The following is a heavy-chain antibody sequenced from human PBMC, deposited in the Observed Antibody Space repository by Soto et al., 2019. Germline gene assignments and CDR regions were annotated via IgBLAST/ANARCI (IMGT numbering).Heavy chain of an antibody. CDR2: MDPSDSYT. V-gene: IGHV5-10-1*01. Sequence: EVQLVQSGAEVKKPGESLRISCKGSGYSFTSYWISWVRQMPGKGLEWMGRMDPSDSYTNYSPSFQGHVTISADKSISTAYLQWSSLKASDNARYYCARFDIGALDPWGQGTLVTVSS. CDR3: ARFDIGALDP. D-gene: IGHD2-15*01. CDR1: GYSFTSYW. J-gene: IGHJ5*02.